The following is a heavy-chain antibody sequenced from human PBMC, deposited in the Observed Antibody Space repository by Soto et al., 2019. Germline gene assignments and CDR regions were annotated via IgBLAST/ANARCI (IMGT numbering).Heavy chain of an antibody. CDR1: GFTVNSHA. Sequence: EVQLLESGGGVVQRGGSLRLSCAASGFTVNSHAMSWVRQAPGKGLEWVARISGRGDGTYYGDPVKGRFTVSRDSPSSTLYLQMNNLRGEDTAVYFCTKSRRGILMVYGFGGMDVWGQGTTVTVSS. V-gene: IGHV3-23*01. J-gene: IGHJ6*02. D-gene: IGHD2-8*01. CDR2: ISGRGDGT. CDR3: TKSRRGILMVYGFGGMDV.